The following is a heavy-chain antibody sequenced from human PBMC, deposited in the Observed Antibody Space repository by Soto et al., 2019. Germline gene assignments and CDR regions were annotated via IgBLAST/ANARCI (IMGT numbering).Heavy chain of an antibody. Sequence: SDTLSLTCTVSGGSITGYFWSWIRQPPGRGLEWIGYIYYAGNTLYTPSLNNRVTISVDTSKNQFSLKLSTVTAADTAVYYCARDGISPQWTNGVCYTGGMDVWGQGTTGTVS. J-gene: IGHJ6*02. CDR1: GGSITGYF. D-gene: IGHD2-8*01. V-gene: IGHV4-59*01. CDR3: ARDGISPQWTNGVCYTGGMDV. CDR2: IYYAGNT.